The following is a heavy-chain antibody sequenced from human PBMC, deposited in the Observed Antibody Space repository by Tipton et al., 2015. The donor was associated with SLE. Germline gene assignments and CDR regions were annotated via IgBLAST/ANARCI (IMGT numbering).Heavy chain of an antibody. CDR2: IYYSGST. J-gene: IGHJ4*02. V-gene: IGHV4-59*11. CDR3: ARVSDSSSHFFDY. CDR1: GDSISSHY. D-gene: IGHD6-6*01. Sequence: TLSLTCTVSGDSISSHYWSWIRQPPGKGLEWIGYIYYSGSTNYNPSLKSRVTISMDTSKNHFSLKLSSMTAADTAVYYCARVSDSSSHFFDYWGQGTLVTVSS.